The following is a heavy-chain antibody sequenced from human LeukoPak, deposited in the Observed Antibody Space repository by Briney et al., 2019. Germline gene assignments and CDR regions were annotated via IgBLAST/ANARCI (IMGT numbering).Heavy chain of an antibody. J-gene: IGHJ4*02. V-gene: IGHV3-48*04. CDR1: GFPFSSYS. Sequence: GEPLRLSCAASGFPFSSYSMNWVRQPPGKGLEWVSYISSSSSTIYYADSVKGRFTISRDNAKNSLYLQMNSLRAEDTAVYYCARDRGSSTFDYWGQGTLVTVSS. CDR3: ARDRGSSTFDY. CDR2: ISSSSSTI. D-gene: IGHD4-11*01.